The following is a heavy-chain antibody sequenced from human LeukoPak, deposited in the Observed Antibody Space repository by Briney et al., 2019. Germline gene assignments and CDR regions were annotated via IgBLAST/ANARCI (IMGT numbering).Heavy chain of an antibody. V-gene: IGHV3-23*01. CDR3: AVYCSGGSCFRAHYYYYYGLDV. J-gene: IGHJ6*04. D-gene: IGHD2-15*01. CDR2: ISGSGGST. CDR1: GFTFSNYA. Sequence: GGSLSLSCAASGFTFSNYAMSWVRQAPGKGLEWVSGISGSGGSTDYADSVKGRFTISRDNSKNTLYLQMNSLRAEDTAVYYCAVYCSGGSCFRAHYYYYYGLDVWGKGTTVTVSS.